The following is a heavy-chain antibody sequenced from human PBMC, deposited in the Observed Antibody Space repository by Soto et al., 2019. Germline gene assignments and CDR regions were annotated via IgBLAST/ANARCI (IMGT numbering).Heavy chain of an antibody. CDR2: ISGGGGST. Sequence: EVQLLESGGGLVQPGGSLRLSCAASGFTFSSYAMSWVRQAPGKGLECVSSISGGGGSTYYADSVKGRFTISRDNSKNPLYLQMNSLRAEDTAVYYCAKDGDILSGYPEYFQRWGQGTLVTVSS. CDR3: AKDGDILSGYPEYFQR. V-gene: IGHV3-23*01. J-gene: IGHJ1*01. D-gene: IGHD3-9*01. CDR1: GFTFSSYA.